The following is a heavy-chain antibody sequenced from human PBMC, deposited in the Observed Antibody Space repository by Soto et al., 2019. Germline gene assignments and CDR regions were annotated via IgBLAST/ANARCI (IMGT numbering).Heavy chain of an antibody. J-gene: IGHJ4*02. CDR2: IYHSGST. Sequence: SETLSLTCAVSGGSISSGGYSWSWIRQPPGKGLECIGYIYHSGSTYYNPSLKSRVTISVDRSSSQFSLELSSVTAADTAVYYCARGLISGSHYSGGWYYFDSWGQGTQVTVSS. CDR1: GGSISSGGYS. V-gene: IGHV4-30-2*01. D-gene: IGHD1-26*01. CDR3: ARGLISGSHYSGGWYYFDS.